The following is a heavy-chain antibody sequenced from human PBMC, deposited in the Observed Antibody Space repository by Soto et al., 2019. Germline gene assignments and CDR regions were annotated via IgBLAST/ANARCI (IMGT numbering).Heavy chain of an antibody. D-gene: IGHD2-2*01. J-gene: IGHJ5*02. CDR3: ARVPDR. V-gene: IGHV4-30-2*01. Sequence: SETLSLTCAVSGGSISSGGYSWSWIRQPPGKGLEWIGYIYHCGSTYYNPSLKSRVTISVDRSKNQFSLKLSSVTAADTAVYYCARVPDRWGQGTLVTVSS. CDR1: GGSISSGGYS. CDR2: IYHCGST.